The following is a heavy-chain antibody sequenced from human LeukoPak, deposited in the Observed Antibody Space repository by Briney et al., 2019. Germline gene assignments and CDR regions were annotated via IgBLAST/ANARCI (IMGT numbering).Heavy chain of an antibody. V-gene: IGHV4-30-4*01. J-gene: IGHJ4*02. Sequence: SETLSLTCTVSGGSISSGDYYWSWIRLPPGKGLEWIGYIYYSGSTYYNPSLKSRVTISVDTSKNQFSLKLSSVTAADTAVYYCAREGGGDSTLDYWGQGTLVTVSS. CDR1: GGSISSGDYY. CDR2: IYYSGST. CDR3: AREGGGDSTLDY. D-gene: IGHD2-21*02.